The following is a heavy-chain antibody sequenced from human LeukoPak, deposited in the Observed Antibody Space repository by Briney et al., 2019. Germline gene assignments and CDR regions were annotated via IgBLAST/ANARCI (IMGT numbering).Heavy chain of an antibody. J-gene: IGHJ4*02. CDR2: ISAYTGDT. CDR3: ARAPPYAFWSCYLFDL. Sequence: ASVKVSCKASGYTFTTYGVGWVRQAPGQGLEWMGWISAYTGDTSYAQKLQGRVTMTTDTSTSTAYMELRSLRSDDTAVYYCARAPPYAFWSCYLFDLRGQGTLVTVSS. D-gene: IGHD3-3*01. V-gene: IGHV1-18*01. CDR1: GYTFTTYG.